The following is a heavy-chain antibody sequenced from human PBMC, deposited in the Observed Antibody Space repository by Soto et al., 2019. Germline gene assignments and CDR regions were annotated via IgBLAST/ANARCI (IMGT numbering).Heavy chain of an antibody. Sequence: VQLVQSGAEVKKPGSSVKVSCKASGGTFSSYAISWVRQAPGQGLEWMGGIIPIFGTANYAQKFQGRVTTTAVESTGTAYMELIRLRSEDTAVYYCASSEVVSASRDYYYYGLDVLGQGTTVTVSS. J-gene: IGHJ6*02. CDR1: GGTFSSYA. V-gene: IGHV1-69*01. CDR3: ASSEVVSASRDYYYYGLDV. D-gene: IGHD2-15*01. CDR2: IIPIFGTA.